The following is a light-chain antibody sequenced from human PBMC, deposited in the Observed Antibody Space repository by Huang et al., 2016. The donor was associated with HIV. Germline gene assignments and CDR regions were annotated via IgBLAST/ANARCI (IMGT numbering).Light chain of an antibody. CDR1: QSISTN. V-gene: IGKV3-15*01. J-gene: IGKJ2*01. Sequence: EIMLTQSPATLSVSPGERAILSCRASQSISTNLAWYQQKPGLAPRLLIYSASTRATGIPARFSGSGSGTEFTLTISSLQSEDFAVYYCQQGETFGQGTKLEIK. CDR2: SAS. CDR3: QQGET.